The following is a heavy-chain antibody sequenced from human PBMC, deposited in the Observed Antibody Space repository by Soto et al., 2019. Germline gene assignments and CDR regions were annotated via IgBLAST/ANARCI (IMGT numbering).Heavy chain of an antibody. CDR1: GGSISSGGYY. V-gene: IGHV4-30-4*08. J-gene: IGHJ4*02. CDR2: IYYSGST. Sequence: SETLSLTCTVSGGSISSGGYYWSWIRQHPGKGLEWIGYIYYSGSTYYNPPLKSRLTISVDTYRNQFSLKLSSVTAADTAVYYCARTSSSVVNFRGKGTLVTVSS. CDR3: ARTSSSVVNF. D-gene: IGHD2-15*01.